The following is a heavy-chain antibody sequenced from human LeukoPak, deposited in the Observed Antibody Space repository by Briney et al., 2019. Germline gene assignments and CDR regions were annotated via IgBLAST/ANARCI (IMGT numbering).Heavy chain of an antibody. CDR1: GFTFSSYS. CDR2: ISSSSSNI. Sequence: GGSLRLSCAASGFTFSSYSMNWVRQAPGKGLEWVSSISSSSSNIYYADSVKGRFTIARDKAKNSLYLQMNSLRAEDTAVYYCAGDLNPLRHYYDSSGEHNWFDPWGQGTLVTVSS. J-gene: IGHJ5*02. CDR3: AGDLNPLRHYYDSSGEHNWFDP. D-gene: IGHD3-22*01. V-gene: IGHV3-21*01.